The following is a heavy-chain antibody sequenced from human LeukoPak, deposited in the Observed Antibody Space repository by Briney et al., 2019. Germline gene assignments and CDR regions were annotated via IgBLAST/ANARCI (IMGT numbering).Heavy chain of an antibody. CDR3: ARVFRPSLTVFIIRGAFDI. V-gene: IGHV3-48*04. J-gene: IGHJ3*02. D-gene: IGHD3-3*01. CDR2: SSSSSSII. Sequence: GGSLRLSCAASGFIFSDHAMNWVRQAPGKGLEWISYSSSSSSIIHYANSVKGRFTISRDNAKNSLYLQMNSLRVEDTAVYYCARVFRPSLTVFIIRGAFDIWGQGTVVTVSS. CDR1: GFIFSDHA.